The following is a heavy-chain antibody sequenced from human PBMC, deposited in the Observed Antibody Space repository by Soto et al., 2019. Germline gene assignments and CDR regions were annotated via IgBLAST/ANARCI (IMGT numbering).Heavy chain of an antibody. J-gene: IGHJ4*02. D-gene: IGHD5-18*01. Sequence: QVQLVESGGGVVQPGRSLRLSCAASGFTFSSYGMHWVRQAPGKGLEWVAVISYDGSNKYYADSVKGRFTISRDNSKNTLYLQMNSLRAEDTAVYYCANKQLWLYSIDYWGQGTRVTVSS. CDR3: ANKQLWLYSIDY. CDR2: ISYDGSNK. V-gene: IGHV3-30*18. CDR1: GFTFSSYG.